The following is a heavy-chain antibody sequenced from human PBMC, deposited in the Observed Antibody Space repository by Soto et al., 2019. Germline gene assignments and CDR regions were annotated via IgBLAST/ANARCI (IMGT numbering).Heavy chain of an antibody. CDR2: INHSGST. CDR3: ARGGASGYCSSTSCYSPWFDP. CDR1: GGSFSGYY. Sequence: PSETLSLTCAVYGGSFSGYYWSWIRQPPGKGLEWIGEINHSGSTNYNPSLKSRVTISVDTSKNQFSLKLSSVTAADTAVYYCARGGASGYCSSTSCYSPWFDPWGQGTLVTVS. V-gene: IGHV4-34*01. D-gene: IGHD2-2*02. J-gene: IGHJ5*02.